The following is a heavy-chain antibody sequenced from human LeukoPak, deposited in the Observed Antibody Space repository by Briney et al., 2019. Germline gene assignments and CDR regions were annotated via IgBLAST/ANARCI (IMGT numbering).Heavy chain of an antibody. CDR1: GGSISSSSYC. CDR2: ISINGSST. CDR3: AIAAAGTKVDFHH. J-gene: IGHJ1*01. Sequence: ETLSLTCTVSGGSISSSSYCWGWIRQPPGKGLEWVSRISINGSSTAYADSVKGRFTISRDNAKNTLYLQMNGLRAEDTAVYYCAIAAAGTKVDFHHWGQGTLVTVSS. V-gene: IGHV3-74*01. D-gene: IGHD6-13*01.